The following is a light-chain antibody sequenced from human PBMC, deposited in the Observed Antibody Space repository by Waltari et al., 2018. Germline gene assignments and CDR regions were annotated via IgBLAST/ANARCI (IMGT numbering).Light chain of an antibody. V-gene: IGKV1-39*01. CDR2: AAS. Sequence: DIQMTQSPSSLSASVGDRVTITCRASQNINNYLNWYQQRPGKAPKLLIYAASTLQSGAPSRFGGRGSGTDFTLTITSLQPEDFATYFCQQGYRTPLTFGGGTKVEIK. CDR3: QQGYRTPLT. CDR1: QNINNY. J-gene: IGKJ4*01.